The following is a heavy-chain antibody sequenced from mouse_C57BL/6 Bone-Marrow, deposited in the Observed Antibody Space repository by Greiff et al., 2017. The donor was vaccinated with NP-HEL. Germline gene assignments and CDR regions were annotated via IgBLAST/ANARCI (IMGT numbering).Heavy chain of an antibody. J-gene: IGHJ3*01. V-gene: IGHV1-54*01. CDR3: ARLEQASWFAY. Sequence: QVQLQQSGAELVRPGASVKLSCTASGFNIKDDYMHWVKQRPEQGLEWIGVINPGSGGTNYNEKFKGKATLTADKSSSTAYMQLSSLTSEDSAVYFCARLEQASWFAYWGQGTLVTVSA. CDR2: INPGSGGT. CDR1: GFNIKDDY. D-gene: IGHD3-2*02.